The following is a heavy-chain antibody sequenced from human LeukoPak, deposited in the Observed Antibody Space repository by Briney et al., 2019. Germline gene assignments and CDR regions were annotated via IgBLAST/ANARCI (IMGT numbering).Heavy chain of an antibody. CDR2: IYYSGST. D-gene: IGHD3-22*01. CDR3: ARGRRITMIVVVITTSYYFDY. V-gene: IGHV4-39*01. Sequence: WVRQTPGKGLEWIGSIYYSGSTYYNPSLKSRVTISVDTSKNQFSLKLSSVTAADTAVYYCARGRRITMIVVVITTSYYFDYWGQGTLVTVSS. J-gene: IGHJ4*02.